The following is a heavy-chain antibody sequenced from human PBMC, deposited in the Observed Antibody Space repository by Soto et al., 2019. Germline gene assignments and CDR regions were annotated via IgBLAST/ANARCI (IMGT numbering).Heavy chain of an antibody. CDR3: ARNHRDYYGMDV. V-gene: IGHV3-48*02. Sequence: GGSLRLSCAASGFTFSSYSMNWVRQAPGKGLEWVSYISSSSSTIYYADSVKGRFTISRDNAKSSLYLQMNSLRDEDTAVYYCARNHRDYYGMDVWGQGTTVTVSS. CDR1: GFTFSSYS. CDR2: ISSSSSTI. J-gene: IGHJ6*02.